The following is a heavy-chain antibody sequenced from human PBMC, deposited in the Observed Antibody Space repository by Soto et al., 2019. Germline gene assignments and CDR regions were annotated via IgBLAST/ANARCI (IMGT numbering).Heavy chain of an antibody. V-gene: IGHV1-18*01. Sequence: ASVKVSCKASGYTFTSYGIGWVRQAPGQGLEWMGWISAYNGNTNYAQKLQGRVTMTTDTSTSTAYMELRSLRSDDTAVYYCARDISGYYYPYYYYYGMDVWGQGTTVTVSS. CDR2: ISAYNGNT. CDR3: ARDISGYYYPYYYYYGMDV. D-gene: IGHD3-22*01. J-gene: IGHJ6*02. CDR1: GYTFTSYG.